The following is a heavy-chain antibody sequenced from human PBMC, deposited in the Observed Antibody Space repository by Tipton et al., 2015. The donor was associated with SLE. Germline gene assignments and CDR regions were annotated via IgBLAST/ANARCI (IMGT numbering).Heavy chain of an antibody. CDR3: ARDPGYSYGLGNAFDI. V-gene: IGHV3-11*06. D-gene: IGHD5-18*01. CDR1: GFTFSDYY. CDR2: ISSSSSYT. Sequence: GSLRLSCAASGFTFSDYYMSWIRQAPGKGLEWVSYISSSSSYTNYADSVKGRFTISRDNAKNSLYLQMNSLRAEDTAVYYCARDPGYSYGLGNAFDIWGQGTMVTVSS. J-gene: IGHJ3*02.